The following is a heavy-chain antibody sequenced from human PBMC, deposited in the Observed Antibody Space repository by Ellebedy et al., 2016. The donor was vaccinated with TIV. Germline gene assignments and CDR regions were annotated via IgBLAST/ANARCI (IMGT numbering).Heavy chain of an antibody. D-gene: IGHD6-25*01. Sequence: AASVKVSCKASGFTFTGYFMHWVRQAPGQGLEWMGWINPKNGGSNYALKFQCRVTLTRDTSISTVYMELTRLTSDDTAVYYCARAPAAGLDYWGQGTLVTVFS. J-gene: IGHJ4*02. CDR3: ARAPAAGLDY. CDR1: GFTFTGYF. CDR2: INPKNGGS. V-gene: IGHV1-2*02.